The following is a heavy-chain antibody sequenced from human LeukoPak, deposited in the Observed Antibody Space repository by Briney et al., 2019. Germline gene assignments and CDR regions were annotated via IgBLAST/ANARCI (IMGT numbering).Heavy chain of an antibody. CDR3: AREGLVSPRYFDL. D-gene: IGHD3/OR15-3a*01. V-gene: IGHV4-59*01. J-gene: IGHJ2*01. CDR2: IYYSGST. CDR1: GGSISSYY. Sequence: SETLSLTCTVSGGSISSYYWSWIRQPPGKGLEWIGYIYYSGSTNYNPSLKSRVTISVDTSKNQFSLKLSSVTAADTAVYYCAREGLVSPRYFDLWGRGTLVTVSS.